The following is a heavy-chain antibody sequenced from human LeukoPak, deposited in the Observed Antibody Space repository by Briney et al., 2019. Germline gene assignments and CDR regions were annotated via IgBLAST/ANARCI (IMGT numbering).Heavy chain of an antibody. CDR3: ARVRAYAFDP. CDR2: ISSNGGST. CDR1: GLTFSSYA. D-gene: IGHD2-21*01. V-gene: IGHV3-64*01. Sequence: GGSLRLSCAASGLTFSSYAMHWVRQAPGKGLEYVSAISSNGGSTYYANSVKGRFTISRDNSKNTLYLQMASLRAEDMAVYYCARVRAYAFDPWGQGTLVTVSS. J-gene: IGHJ5*02.